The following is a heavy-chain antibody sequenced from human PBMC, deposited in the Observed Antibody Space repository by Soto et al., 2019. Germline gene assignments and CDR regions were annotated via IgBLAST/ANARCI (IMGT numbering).Heavy chain of an antibody. V-gene: IGHV4-59*02. CDR3: ARDLWGYCGTDCYPLDV. D-gene: IGHD2-21*02. CDR2: MYNTGST. Sequence: PSETLSLTCTVSGGSVSGYYWSWIRQPPGKGLEWIGYMYNTGSTVYNPSFKSGVTISVDTSKNQFSLKLNSVTAADTAVYYCARDLWGYCGTDCYPLDVWGQGTTVTVSS. J-gene: IGHJ6*02. CDR1: GGSVSGYY.